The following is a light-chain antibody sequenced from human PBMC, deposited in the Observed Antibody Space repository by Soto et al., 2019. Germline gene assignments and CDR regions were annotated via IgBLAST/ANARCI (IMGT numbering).Light chain of an antibody. CDR1: QGISSY. CDR2: AAS. V-gene: IGKV1-8*01. J-gene: IGKJ2*01. Sequence: AIRMTQSPSSFSASTGDRVTITCRASQGISSYLAWYQQKPGKAPKLLIYAASTLQSGVPSRLSGSGSGTDFTLTISCLQSDDFATYYCQQYYSYPYTFGQGTKLEIK. CDR3: QQYYSYPYT.